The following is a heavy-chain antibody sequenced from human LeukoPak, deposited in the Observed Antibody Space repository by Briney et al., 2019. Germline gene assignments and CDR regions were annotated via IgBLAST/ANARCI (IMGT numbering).Heavy chain of an antibody. CDR1: GGSINNGGYY. D-gene: IGHD5-24*01. V-gene: IGHV4-31*03. J-gene: IGHJ4*02. CDR2: IYYSGSS. Sequence: PSETPSLTCTVSGGSINNGGYYWSWIRQHPGKGLEWIGYIYYSGSSYYNPSLRSRVTISVDTSKNHFSLKLSSVTAAGTAVYYCARNIDGYNSFDYWGQGTLVTASS. CDR3: ARNIDGYNSFDY.